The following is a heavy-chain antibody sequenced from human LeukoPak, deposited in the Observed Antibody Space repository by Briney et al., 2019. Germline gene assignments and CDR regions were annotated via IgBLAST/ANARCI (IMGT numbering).Heavy chain of an antibody. CDR2: IKQDGSEK. CDR1: GFTFSSYG. Sequence: AGGSLRLSCAASGFTFSSYGMHWVRQAPGKGLEWVANIKQDGSEKYYVDSVKGRFTISRDNAKNSLYLQMNSLRAEDTAVYYCARDRANMAFDIWGQGTMVTVSS. J-gene: IGHJ3*02. V-gene: IGHV3-7*01. D-gene: IGHD2/OR15-2a*01. CDR3: ARDRANMAFDI.